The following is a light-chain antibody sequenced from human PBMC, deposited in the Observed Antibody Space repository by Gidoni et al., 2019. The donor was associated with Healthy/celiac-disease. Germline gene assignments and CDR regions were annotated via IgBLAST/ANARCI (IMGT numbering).Light chain of an antibody. CDR2: DAS. V-gene: IGKV1-33*01. CDR1: QDFSNY. Sequence: DIQITQSPSSLFASVGDRVTITCQASQDFSNYLNWYQQKPGKAPKLLIYDASNLETGVPSRFSGSGSGTDFTFTISSLQPEDIATYYCQQYDNLPLYTFGQGTKLEIK. CDR3: QQYDNLPLYT. J-gene: IGKJ2*01.